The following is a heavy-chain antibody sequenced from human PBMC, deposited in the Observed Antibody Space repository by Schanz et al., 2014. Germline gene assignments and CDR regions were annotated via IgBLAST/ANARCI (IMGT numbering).Heavy chain of an antibody. D-gene: IGHD5-12*01. CDR2: ISNDGSIK. CDR3: ASPSGYSDYGTHLDF. J-gene: IGHJ4*02. V-gene: IGHV3-30-3*01. CDR1: GFTFSSYA. Sequence: QVQLLQFGGGVVQPGRSLRLSCAASGFTFSSYAMHWVRQAPGKGLEWVALISNDGSIKYYADSVEGRFTISRDNSRNTLYLQVNSLRTEDTAVYYCASPSGYSDYGTHLDFWGQGTLVTVSS.